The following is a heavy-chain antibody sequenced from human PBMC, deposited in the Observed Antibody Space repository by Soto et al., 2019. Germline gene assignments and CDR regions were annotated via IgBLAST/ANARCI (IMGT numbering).Heavy chain of an antibody. CDR3: ARAQRFSDWFDP. CDR1: GGAISAYY. J-gene: IGHJ5*02. V-gene: IGHV4-4*07. Sequence: ASETLARTWTVSGGAISAYYWTWIRQSAGKGLEWIGRIYSSGSTKYNPALQSRVTMSLDTSNNQFSLRLTSFTAADTAVSYCARAQRFSDWFDPWGQGTLVTVSS. CDR2: IYSSGST. D-gene: IGHD3-3*01.